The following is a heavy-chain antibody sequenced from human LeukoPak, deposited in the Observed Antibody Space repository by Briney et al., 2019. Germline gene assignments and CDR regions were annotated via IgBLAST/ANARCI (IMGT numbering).Heavy chain of an antibody. CDR1: GGSFSGYY. Sequence: PSETLSLTCAVYGGSFSGYYWSWIRQPPGKGLEWIGEINHSGSTNYNPSLKSRVTISVDTSKNQFSLKLSSVTAADTAVYYCAILSGVLRYFDWLTYYYGMDVWGQGTTVTVSS. CDR3: AILSGVLRYFDWLTYYYGMDV. CDR2: INHSGST. V-gene: IGHV4-34*01. J-gene: IGHJ6*02. D-gene: IGHD3-9*01.